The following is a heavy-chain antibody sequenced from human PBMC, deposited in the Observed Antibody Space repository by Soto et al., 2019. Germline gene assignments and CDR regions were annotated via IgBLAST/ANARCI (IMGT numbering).Heavy chain of an antibody. CDR2: IDWDDDK. CDR3: ARMGITGTNDAFDI. V-gene: IGHV2-70*01. D-gene: IGHD1-7*01. J-gene: IGHJ3*02. CDR1: GFSLSTSGMC. Sequence: SGPTLVNPTQTLTLTCAFSGFSLSTSGMCVSWIRQPPGKALEWLALIDWDDDKYYSTSLKTRLTISKDTSKNQVVLTMTNMDPVDTATYYCARMGITGTNDAFDIWGQGTMVTVSS.